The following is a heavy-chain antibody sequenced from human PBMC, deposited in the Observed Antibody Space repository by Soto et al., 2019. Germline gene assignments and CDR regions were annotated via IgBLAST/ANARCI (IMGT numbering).Heavy chain of an antibody. CDR1: RFTFSSHW. CDR3: ARSYIVSGSHHGYFDS. CDR2: INQDGSEK. J-gene: IGHJ4*02. V-gene: IGHV3-7*01. Sequence: PGGSLRLSCAASRFTFSSHWMSWVRQAPAKGLEWVANINQDGSEKYYVDSVKGRFTISRDNAKNSLFLQMNSLRAEDTAVYYCARSYIVSGSHHGYFDSWGQGTLVTVSS. D-gene: IGHD1-26*01.